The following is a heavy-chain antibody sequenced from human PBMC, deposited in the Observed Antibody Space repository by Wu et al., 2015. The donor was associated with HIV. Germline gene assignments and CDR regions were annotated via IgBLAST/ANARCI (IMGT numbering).Heavy chain of an antibody. Sequence: QVQLQESGPGLVKPSETLSLTCSVSGYSISSGYYWAWIRQPPGKGLEWIGSMYQSGSTYYNPSLKSRVTISARHVQEPVLPEKLSSXDRAQKHGRVNFCAERPPTRXCTKVPKLXYSFGPWGQGTLVTVSS. V-gene: IGHV4-38-2*02. CDR3: AERPPTRXCTKVPKLXYSFGP. D-gene: IGHD2-8*01. CDR2: MYQSGST. J-gene: IGHJ5*02. CDR1: GYSISSGYY.